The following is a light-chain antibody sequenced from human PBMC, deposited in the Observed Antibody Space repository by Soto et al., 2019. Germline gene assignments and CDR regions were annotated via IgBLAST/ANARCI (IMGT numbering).Light chain of an antibody. J-gene: IGKJ4*01. V-gene: IGKV1-39*01. CDR3: LQTFSTHIT. CDR2: SSS. Sequence: DIQMTQSPSSLSASVGDRVTIACRAGESISRNLNWYQQKPGKAPKLLMSSSSILHDGVSSRFSGDGSGTAFTLTITGLQPEDFATYYCLQTFSTHITFGGGTTVEVK. CDR1: ESISRN.